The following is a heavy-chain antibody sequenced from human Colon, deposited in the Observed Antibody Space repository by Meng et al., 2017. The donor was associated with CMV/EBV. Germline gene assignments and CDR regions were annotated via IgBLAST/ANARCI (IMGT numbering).Heavy chain of an antibody. J-gene: IGHJ4*02. CDR1: GLTFPAAW. Sequence: VDLWGSWGGWLKPGGSLRLSCGVSGLTFPAAWITWVRQAPGKGLEWVGRIKSKGGGETTDYSAPVKGRFIISRDDSKNMVYLQMNGLKVEDTAVYFCNHCQDFYETVGRWGQGTLVTVSS. D-gene: IGHD2/OR15-2a*01. V-gene: IGHV3-15*01. CDR2: IKSKGGGETT. CDR3: NHCQDFYETVGR.